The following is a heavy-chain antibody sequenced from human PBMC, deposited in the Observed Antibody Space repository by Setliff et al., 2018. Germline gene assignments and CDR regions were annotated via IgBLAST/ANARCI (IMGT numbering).Heavy chain of an antibody. CDR3: ARVVAASSYYYYMDV. J-gene: IGHJ6*03. CDR2: IYHSGGT. CDR1: GGSVRGYY. V-gene: IGHV4-34*01. D-gene: IGHD2-15*01. Sequence: SETLSLTCTVSGGSVRGYYWSWIRQPPGKGLEWIGEIYHSGGTNYNPSLKSRVTISVDKSKNQFSLKMSSVTAADTAVYYCARVVAASSYYYYMDVWGKGTTVTVSS.